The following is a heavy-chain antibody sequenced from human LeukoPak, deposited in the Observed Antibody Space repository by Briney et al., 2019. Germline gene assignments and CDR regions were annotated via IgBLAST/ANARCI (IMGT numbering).Heavy chain of an antibody. V-gene: IGHV3-23*01. D-gene: IGHD3-22*01. CDR1: GFTFSSYA. J-gene: IGHJ5*02. CDR3: AKDLANFYDTINWFDP. CDR2: ISGSGGST. Sequence: PGGSLRLSCAASGFTFSSYAMSWVRQAPGKGLEWVSAISGSGGSTYYADSVKGRFTISRDNSKNTLYLQMNSLRAEDTAVYYCAKDLANFYDTINWFDPWGQGTLVTVSS.